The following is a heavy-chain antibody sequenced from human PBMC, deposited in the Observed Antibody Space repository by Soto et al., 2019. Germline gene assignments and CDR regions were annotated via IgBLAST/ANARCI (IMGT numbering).Heavy chain of an antibody. CDR3: ARGTGTTWGVFDY. Sequence: QVQLVQSGTEMKKPGSSVKVSCKASGGTFSSKGISWVRQAPGQGLEWMGAIIPIFDTANYAQKFQGRLTITADESTATAYIELSSLRSEDTAVYYCARGTGTTWGVFDYWGQGTLVTVSS. V-gene: IGHV1-69*01. CDR2: IIPIFDTA. J-gene: IGHJ4*02. D-gene: IGHD1-1*01. CDR1: GGTFSSKG.